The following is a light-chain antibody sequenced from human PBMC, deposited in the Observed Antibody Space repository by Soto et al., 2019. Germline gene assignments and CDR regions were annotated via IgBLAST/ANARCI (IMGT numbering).Light chain of an antibody. CDR3: SSYAGSNNLV. CDR2: EVS. V-gene: IGLV2-8*01. J-gene: IGLJ2*01. CDR1: SSDVGGHNY. Sequence: QSVLTQPPSASGSPGQSVTISCTGTSSDVGGHNYVSWYQQHSGKAPKLMIYEVSKRPSGVPDRFSGSKSGNTASLTVSGLQAEDEADYYCSSYAGSNNLVFGGGTKLTVL.